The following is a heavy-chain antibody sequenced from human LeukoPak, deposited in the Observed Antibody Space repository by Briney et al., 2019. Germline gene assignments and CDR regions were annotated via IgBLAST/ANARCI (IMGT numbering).Heavy chain of an antibody. CDR3: AKALGTMIVVVTYYYGMDV. CDR1: GFTFSSYA. CDR2: ISGSGGST. V-gene: IGHV3-23*01. Sequence: PGGSLRLSCAASGFTFSSYAMSWVPQAPGKGLEWVSAISGSGGSTYYADSVKGRFTISRDNSKNTLYLQMNSLRAEDTAVYYCAKALGTMIVVVTYYYGMDVWGQGTTVTVSS. J-gene: IGHJ6*02. D-gene: IGHD3-22*01.